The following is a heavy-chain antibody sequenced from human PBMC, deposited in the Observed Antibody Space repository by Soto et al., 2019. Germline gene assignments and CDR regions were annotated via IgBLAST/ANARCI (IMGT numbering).Heavy chain of an antibody. CDR3: ATVYEQYIDGFAFDS. J-gene: IGHJ4*02. V-gene: IGHV4-4*07. Sequence: QVQLQESGPGLVKPSETLSLTCIVSGDSVSSYSWSWIRQPAGTGLELIGHISTGGTTNYSPSLKSRVTLSLDTSKNPFSLRLSAVTAADTAVYYCATVYEQYIDGFAFDSWGQGTLVTVPS. CDR1: GDSVSSYS. D-gene: IGHD5-18*01. CDR2: ISTGGTT.